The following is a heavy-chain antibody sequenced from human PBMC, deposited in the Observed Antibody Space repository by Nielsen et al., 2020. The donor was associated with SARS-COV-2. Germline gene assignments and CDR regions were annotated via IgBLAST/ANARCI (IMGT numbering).Heavy chain of an antibody. D-gene: IGHD6-13*01. J-gene: IGHJ4*02. CDR2: IKEDGSEK. CDR1: GFTFSNYW. V-gene: IGHV3-7*03. CDR3: VRAAGSSWHFDY. Sequence: GGSLRLSCAASGFTFSNYWMTWVRQAPGKGLEWVANIKEDGSEKYYVDSVKGRFTISRDNAKNSLYLQMNRLRAEDTAVYYCVRAAGSSWHFDYWGQGTLVTVSP.